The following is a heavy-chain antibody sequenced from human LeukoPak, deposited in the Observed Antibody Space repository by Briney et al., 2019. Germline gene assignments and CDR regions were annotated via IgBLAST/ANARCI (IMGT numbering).Heavy chain of an antibody. Sequence: GGSLRLSCAASGFTFSSYAMSWVRQAPGKGLEWVSAISGSGGTTYYADSVKGRFTISRDNSKNTLYLQMNSLRAEDTAVYYCARSYYYDSSHTVDYWGQGTLVTVSS. D-gene: IGHD3-22*01. CDR3: ARSYYYDSSHTVDY. V-gene: IGHV3-23*01. CDR2: ISGSGGTT. CDR1: GFTFSSYA. J-gene: IGHJ4*02.